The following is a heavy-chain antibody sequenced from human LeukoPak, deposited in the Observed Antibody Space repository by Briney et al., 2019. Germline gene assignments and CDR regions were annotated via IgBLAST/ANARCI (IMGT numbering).Heavy chain of an antibody. CDR3: ARHLLGYCSGGNCYYFDF. Sequence: SETLSLTCTVSGGSISSTTYYWVCIRQPPGKGLEWIGSSYYSGSTYYDPSLKSRVTISVATSKNQFSLKLRSVTAADTAVYYCARHLLGYCSGGNCYYFDFWGQGTLVTVSS. CDR2: SYYSGST. CDR1: GGSISSTTYY. V-gene: IGHV4-39*01. J-gene: IGHJ4*02. D-gene: IGHD2-15*01.